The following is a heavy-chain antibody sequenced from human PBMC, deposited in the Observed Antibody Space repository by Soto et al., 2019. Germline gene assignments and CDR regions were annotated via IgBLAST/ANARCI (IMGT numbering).Heavy chain of an antibody. CDR2: INPKSGGT. Sequence: QVQLVQSGAEVKKPAASVRVSCKASGYSFTDYHIHWVRQAPGQGLEWLGRINPKSGGTSTAQKFQGWVTMTRDRSISTVYMELTRLRSDDTAVYFCARGHSTDCSNGVCSFFYNHEMDVWGQGTTVTVSS. CDR1: GYSFTDYH. V-gene: IGHV1-2*04. D-gene: IGHD2-8*01. J-gene: IGHJ6*02. CDR3: ARGHSTDCSNGVCSFFYNHEMDV.